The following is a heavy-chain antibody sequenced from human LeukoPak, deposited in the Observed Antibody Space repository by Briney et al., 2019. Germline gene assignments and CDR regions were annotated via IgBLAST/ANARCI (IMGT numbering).Heavy chain of an antibody. J-gene: IGHJ4*02. CDR2: IDNSGYAT. CDR1: GFPFNSYA. CDR3: ARVTIRTQNFDY. V-gene: IGHV3-23*01. Sequence: GGSVRLSCEVSGFPFNSYAMNWVRQAPGKGLEWVSGIDNSGYATYHADSVKGRFTISRDNAKDTLFMQMNGLRVEDTAVYYCARVTIRTQNFDYWGLETRVTVSS.